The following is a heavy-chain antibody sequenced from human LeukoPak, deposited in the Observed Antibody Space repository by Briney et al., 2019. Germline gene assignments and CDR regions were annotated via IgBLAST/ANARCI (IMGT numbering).Heavy chain of an antibody. D-gene: IGHD6-19*01. Sequence: ASVKVSCKVSGYTLTELSMHLVRQAPGKGLEWMGGFDPEDGETIYAQKFQGRVTMTEDTSTDTAYVELSSLRSEDTAVYYCATGIEFERSSGWFEEIHYWGQGTLVTVSS. J-gene: IGHJ4*02. V-gene: IGHV1-24*01. CDR3: ATGIEFERSSGWFEEIHY. CDR1: GYTLTELS. CDR2: FDPEDGET.